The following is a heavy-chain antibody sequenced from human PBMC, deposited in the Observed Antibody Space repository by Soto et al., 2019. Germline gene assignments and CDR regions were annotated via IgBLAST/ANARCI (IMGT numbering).Heavy chain of an antibody. CDR3: ARVTEIIGPRANDALDI. CDR1: GYTFSAYT. CDR2: SNAGSGNT. V-gene: IGHV1-3*01. J-gene: IGHJ3*02. Sequence: QAQLVQSGAEMKKPGASVKVSCKATGYTFSAYTMNWVRQTPGQSLEWMGWSNAGSGNTKYSQNLQVRVSITRDTSASRVYMGVPGLTSQDTAADYCARVTEIIGPRANDALDIWGQGTMVTVSS.